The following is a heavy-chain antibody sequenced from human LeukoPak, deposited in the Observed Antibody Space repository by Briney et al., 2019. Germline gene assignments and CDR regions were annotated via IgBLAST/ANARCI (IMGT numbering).Heavy chain of an antibody. CDR3: ARDEGDGYNLGYFDY. CDR1: GFTFSSYA. Sequence: GGSLRLSCAGSGFTFSSYAMHRVRQAPGKGLEWVAVISYDGSNKYYADSVKGRFTISRDNSKNTPYLQMNSLRAEDTAVYYCARDEGDGYNLGYFDYWGQGTLVTVSS. D-gene: IGHD5-24*01. V-gene: IGHV3-30*01. J-gene: IGHJ4*02. CDR2: ISYDGSNK.